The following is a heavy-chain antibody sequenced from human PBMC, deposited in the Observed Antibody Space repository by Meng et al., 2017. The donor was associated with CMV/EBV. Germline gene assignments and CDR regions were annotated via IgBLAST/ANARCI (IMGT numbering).Heavy chain of an antibody. CDR3: AVTVDTAAYYFDY. J-gene: IGHJ4*02. Sequence: ASGGTFSSYAISWVRQAPGQGLEWMGGIIPIFGTANYAQKFQGRVTITTDESTSTAYMELSSLRSEDTAVYYCAVTVDTAAYYFDYWGQGTLVTVSS. CDR2: IIPIFGTA. V-gene: IGHV1-69*05. D-gene: IGHD5-18*01. CDR1: GGTFSSYA.